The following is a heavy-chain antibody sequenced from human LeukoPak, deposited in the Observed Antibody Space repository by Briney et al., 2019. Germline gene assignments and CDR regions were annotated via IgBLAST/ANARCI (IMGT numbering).Heavy chain of an antibody. J-gene: IGHJ4*02. CDR2: INEDGNAR. CDR3: ARVGYTHGSIDD. Sequence: HPGESLRLSCVASGFTFGQYWMTWVRQAPGKGLEWVANINEDGNARYYADSVKGRLTISRDNAKNSLSLHINSLRVEDTAVYYCARVGYTHGSIDDWGQGTLVTVSS. D-gene: IGHD5-12*01. CDR1: GFTFGQYW. V-gene: IGHV3-7*01.